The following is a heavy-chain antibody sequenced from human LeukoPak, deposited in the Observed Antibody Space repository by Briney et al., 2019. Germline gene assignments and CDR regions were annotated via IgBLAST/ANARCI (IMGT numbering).Heavy chain of an antibody. CDR3: ARGSDIVVVVANSTNWFDP. V-gene: IGHV4-34*01. D-gene: IGHD2-15*01. CDR2: INHSGST. Sequence: SETLSLTCAVYGGSFSGYYWSWIRQPPGKGLEWIGEINHSGSTNYNPSLKSRVTISVDTSKNQFSLKLSSVTAADTAVYYCARGSDIVVVVANSTNWFDPWGQETLVTVSS. CDR1: GGSFSGYY. J-gene: IGHJ5*02.